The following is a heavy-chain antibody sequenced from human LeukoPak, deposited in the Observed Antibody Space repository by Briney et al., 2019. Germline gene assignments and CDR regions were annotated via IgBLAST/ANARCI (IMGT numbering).Heavy chain of an antibody. Sequence: PSETLSLTCAVYGGSFSGYYWSWIRQPPGKGLEWIGEINHSGSTNYNPSLKSRVTISVDTSKNQFSLKLSSVTAADTAVYYCARGLYSVLSRWGQGTLVTVSS. CDR1: GGSFSGYY. D-gene: IGHD3-3*01. J-gene: IGHJ4*02. V-gene: IGHV4-34*01. CDR2: INHSGST. CDR3: ARGLYSVLSR.